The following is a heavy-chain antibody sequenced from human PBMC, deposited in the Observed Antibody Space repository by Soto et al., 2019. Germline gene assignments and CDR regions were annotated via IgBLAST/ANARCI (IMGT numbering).Heavy chain of an antibody. CDR1: GFNFASHG. D-gene: IGHD3-3*01. CDR2: ISYDGSNK. Sequence: QLVQSGGGVVQPGRSLTLSCEGSGFNFASHGMHWVRQAPGKGLEWVAVISYDGSNKYYGDSVKGRFTISRDNSKNAVYLQVNSLRPEDTALYYCASERTAILAEVSWLEFWGQGTLVTVSS. J-gene: IGHJ4*02. CDR3: ASERTAILAEVSWLEF. V-gene: IGHV3-30*03.